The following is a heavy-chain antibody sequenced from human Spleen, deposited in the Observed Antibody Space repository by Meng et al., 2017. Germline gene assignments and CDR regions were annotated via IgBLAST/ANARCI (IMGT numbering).Heavy chain of an antibody. CDR1: GFTFSNVW. V-gene: IGHV3-15*01. Sequence: GESLKISCAASGFTFSNVWMSWVRQAPGKGLEWVGRIKSKTDGGTTDYAAPLKGRFTISRDDSKNTLFVQMNSLKIDDTAVYYCTTNSGYNWGVFDPWGQGTLVTVSS. D-gene: IGHD5-12*01. CDR2: IKSKTDGGTT. J-gene: IGHJ5*02. CDR3: TTNSGYNWGVFDP.